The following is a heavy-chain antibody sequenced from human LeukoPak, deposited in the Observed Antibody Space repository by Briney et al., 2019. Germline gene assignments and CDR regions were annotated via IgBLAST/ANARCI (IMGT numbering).Heavy chain of an antibody. D-gene: IGHD6-6*01. Sequence: ASVTVSCKASGYTFTSYYMHWVRQAPGQGLEWMGIINPSGGSTSYAQKFQGRVTMTRDTSTSTVYMELSSLRSEDTAVYYCARESTPARLGDYFDYWGQGTLVTVSS. CDR3: ARESTPARLGDYFDY. J-gene: IGHJ4*02. CDR1: GYTFTSYY. V-gene: IGHV1-46*01. CDR2: INPSGGST.